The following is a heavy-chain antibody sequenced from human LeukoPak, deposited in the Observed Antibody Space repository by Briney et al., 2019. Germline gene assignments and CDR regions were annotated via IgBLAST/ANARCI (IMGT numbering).Heavy chain of an antibody. Sequence: SVKVSSKASGGTLTSYAISWVRQTPGQGLEWMGRVIPLLAVATHAQNFQGRVMITADISTSTAYMELSSLRSEDTAVYYCARDPYYFESAGYYPDWGQGTLVTVSS. V-gene: IGHV1-69*04. CDR2: VIPLLAVA. J-gene: IGHJ4*02. D-gene: IGHD3-22*01. CDR1: GGTLTSYA. CDR3: ARDPYYFESAGYYPD.